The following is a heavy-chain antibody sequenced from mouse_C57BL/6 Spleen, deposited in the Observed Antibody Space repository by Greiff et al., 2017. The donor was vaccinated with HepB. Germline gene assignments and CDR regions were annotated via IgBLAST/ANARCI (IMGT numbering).Heavy chain of an antibody. Sequence: VQGVESGPGLVAPSQSLSITCTVSGFSLTSYAISWVRQPPGKGLEWLGVIWTGGGTNYNSALKSRLSISKDNSKSQVFLKMNSLQTDDTARYYCARNPYYGSPYYYAMDYWGQGTSVTVSS. D-gene: IGHD1-1*01. J-gene: IGHJ4*01. CDR2: IWTGGGT. CDR3: ARNPYYGSPYYYAMDY. CDR1: GFSLTSYA. V-gene: IGHV2-9-1*01.